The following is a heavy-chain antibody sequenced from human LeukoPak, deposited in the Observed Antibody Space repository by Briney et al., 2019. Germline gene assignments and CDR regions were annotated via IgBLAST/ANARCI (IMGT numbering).Heavy chain of an antibody. CDR2: IIPIFGTA. V-gene: IGHV1-69*13. Sequence: SVKVSCKASGGTFSSYAISWVRQAPGQGLEWMGGIIPIFGTANYAQKFQGRVTITADESTSTAYMELSSLRSEDTAVYYCARESRVYRYSGSYYLDYWGQGTLVTVSS. CDR3: ARESRVYRYSGSYYLDY. J-gene: IGHJ4*02. D-gene: IGHD1-26*01. CDR1: GGTFSSYA.